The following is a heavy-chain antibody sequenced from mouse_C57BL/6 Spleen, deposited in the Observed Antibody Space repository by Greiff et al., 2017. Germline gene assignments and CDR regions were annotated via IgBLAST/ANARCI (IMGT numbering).Heavy chain of an antibody. D-gene: IGHD2-4*01. CDR1: GFTFSSYG. CDR2: ISSGGSYT. V-gene: IGHV5-6*02. CDR3: ARRNDYDAYDAMDY. Sequence: EVKVVESGGDLVKPGGSLKLSCAASGFTFSSYGMSWVRQTPDKRLEWVATISSGGSYTYYPDSVKGRFTISRDNAKNTLYLQMSSLKSEDTAMYYCARRNDYDAYDAMDYWGQGTSVTVSS. J-gene: IGHJ4*01.